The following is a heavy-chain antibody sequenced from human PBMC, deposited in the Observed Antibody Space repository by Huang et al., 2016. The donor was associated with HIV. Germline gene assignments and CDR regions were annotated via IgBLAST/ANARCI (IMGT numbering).Heavy chain of an antibody. J-gene: IGHJ4*02. Sequence: VQLVQSGAEVKKPGESLKISCKGSGYSFSSYWIAWVRQMPGKGLEWMGIIFPDDSETTYSPSFEGQGTISADKSIGTAYLQWSSLKASDTAMYYCARRFSSSSGYFDYWGQGSLVTVSS. CDR1: GYSFSSYW. CDR2: IFPDDSET. V-gene: IGHV5-51*01. CDR3: ARRFSSSSGYFDY. D-gene: IGHD6-6*01.